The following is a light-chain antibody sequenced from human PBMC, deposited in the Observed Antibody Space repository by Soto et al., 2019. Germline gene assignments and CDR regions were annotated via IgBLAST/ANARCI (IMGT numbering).Light chain of an antibody. CDR1: QIINNY. Sequence: DIQMAQSPSCLAACVGDRVTINCLASQIINNYLNWYQQKPGKAPKLLIYGASSLQRGVPSRFSGSGYGTDFTLTLSSLQPDDIAPYYCHQRYSAPLTFAGGTKVDIK. CDR2: GAS. J-gene: IGKJ4*01. CDR3: HQRYSAPLT. V-gene: IGKV1-39*01.